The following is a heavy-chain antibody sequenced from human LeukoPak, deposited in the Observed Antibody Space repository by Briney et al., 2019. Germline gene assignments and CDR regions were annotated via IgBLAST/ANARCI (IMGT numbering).Heavy chain of an antibody. CDR3: ARGGVATFGVINYHGMDV. J-gene: IGHJ6*02. D-gene: IGHD2-8*02. V-gene: IGHV4-59*08. Sequence: PSETLSLTCTVSGGSISRYYWSWVRQPPGKGLEWIGYIYYSGSTNYTPSLKSRVTMSIDTPKNQFSLKLRSVTAADTAVYYCARGGVATFGVINYHGMDVWGQGTTVIVSS. CDR2: IYYSGST. CDR1: GGSISRYY.